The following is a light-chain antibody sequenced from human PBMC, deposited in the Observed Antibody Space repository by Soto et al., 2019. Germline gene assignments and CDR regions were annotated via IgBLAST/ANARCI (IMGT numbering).Light chain of an antibody. Sequence: EIVLTQSPATLSLSPGERAILSCRASQSVGTYLAWYQQKPGQAPRLLIYDASNRATGIPARFGGSGSGTYFPLTSNSLEPEDFAVYYCQQRSNWPGTFGPGTKVDIK. V-gene: IGKV3-11*01. CDR2: DAS. CDR3: QQRSNWPGT. CDR1: QSVGTY. J-gene: IGKJ3*01.